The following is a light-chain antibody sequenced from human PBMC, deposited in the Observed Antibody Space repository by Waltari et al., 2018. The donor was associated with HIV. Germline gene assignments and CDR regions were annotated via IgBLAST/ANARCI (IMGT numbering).Light chain of an antibody. CDR3: CSYAGTSTVV. CDR1: SSDFGSYNL. J-gene: IGLJ2*01. V-gene: IGLV2-23*02. CDR2: EVS. Sequence: QSALTQPASVSGSPGQSMTISCTGTSSDFGSYNLVSWYQQHPGKAPKLMIYEVSKRPSGGYNRFSGSKSGNTASRTISGLQAEDEADYYCCSYAGTSTVVFGGGTKLTVL.